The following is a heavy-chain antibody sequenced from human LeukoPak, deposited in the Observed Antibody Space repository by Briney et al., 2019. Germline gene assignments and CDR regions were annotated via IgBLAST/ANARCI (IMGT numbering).Heavy chain of an antibody. D-gene: IGHD6-6*01. CDR1: GFTFSSYS. J-gene: IGHJ4*02. CDR3: ARDPPRGQLALSFDY. CDR2: ISSSSSYI. Sequence: GGSLRLSCAASGFTFSSYSMNWVRQAPGKGLEWVSSISSSSSYIYYADSVKGRFTISRDNAKNSLYLQMNSLRAEDTAVHYCARDPPRGQLALSFDYWGQGTLVTVSS. V-gene: IGHV3-21*01.